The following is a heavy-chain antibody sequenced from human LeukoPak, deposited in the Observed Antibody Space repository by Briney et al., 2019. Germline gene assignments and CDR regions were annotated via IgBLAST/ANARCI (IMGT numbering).Heavy chain of an antibody. CDR3: ARHEGSSGWYNY. J-gene: IGHJ4*02. V-gene: IGHV4-59*08. D-gene: IGHD6-19*01. Sequence: SETLSLTCAVSGGSLNSYYWSWIRQPPAKALEWIAYIYDSGSTSGTTKYNSSLKSRVTISVDRSKNQVSLKLSSVTAADTAVYYCARHEGSSGWYNYWGRGTLVTVSS. CDR2: IYDSGST. CDR1: GGSLNSYY.